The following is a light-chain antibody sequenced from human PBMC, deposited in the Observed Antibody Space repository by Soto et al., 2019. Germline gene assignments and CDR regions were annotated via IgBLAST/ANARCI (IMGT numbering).Light chain of an antibody. CDR3: CSYGVTYSYV. V-gene: IGLV2-11*01. CDR2: GVS. J-gene: IGLJ1*01. CDR1: SSDVGNNF. Sequence: QSALTQPRSVSGSPGQSVTISCTGISSDVGNNFVSWYQQHPGKAPKLIIYGVSKRPSGVPDRFSGSKSGNTASLTLSGLQAEDEADYYCCSYGVTYSYVFGTGTKVTVL.